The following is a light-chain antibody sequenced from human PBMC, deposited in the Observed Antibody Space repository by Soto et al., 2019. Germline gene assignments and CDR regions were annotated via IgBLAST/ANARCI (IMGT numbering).Light chain of an antibody. Sequence: QSVLTQPPSASGSPGQSVTISCTGTSSDVGGYNYVSWYQQHPGKAPKLMIYDVSKRPSGVPDRFSGSKSGNTASLTISGLQAEDEADYYCCSYAGSHSLYVFGTGTKLTVL. V-gene: IGLV2-11*01. CDR2: DVS. CDR1: SSDVGGYNY. CDR3: CSYAGSHSLYV. J-gene: IGLJ1*01.